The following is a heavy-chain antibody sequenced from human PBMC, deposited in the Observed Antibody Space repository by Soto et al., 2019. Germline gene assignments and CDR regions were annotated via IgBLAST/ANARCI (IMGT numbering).Heavy chain of an antibody. V-gene: IGHV4-30-4*08. Sequence: QVQLKESGPGLVKPSETLFITCNVSGGSISDEDYYWSWIRQSPVRGLEWIGFISSRGTTYYNPSLKSRLVISADESKNHSSLSLNSVTAADTAVYYCAREVGVCGGLAIWGQGTLVTVSS. CDR3: AREVGVCGGLAI. CDR2: ISSRGTT. D-gene: IGHD2-21*01. J-gene: IGHJ4*02. CDR1: GGSISDEDYY.